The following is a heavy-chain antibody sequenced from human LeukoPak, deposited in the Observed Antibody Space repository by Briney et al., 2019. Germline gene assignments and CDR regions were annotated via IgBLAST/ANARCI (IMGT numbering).Heavy chain of an antibody. CDR1: GFTFSSYW. CDR3: ARHFDWLGFAFDI. V-gene: IGHV3-74*01. D-gene: IGHD3-9*01. J-gene: IGHJ3*02. CDR2: INSDGSST. Sequence: GGSLRLSCAASGFTFSSYWMHWVRQAPGKGLVWVSRINSDGSSTSYADSVKGRFTISRDNAKNTLYLQMNSLRAEDTAVYYCARHFDWLGFAFDIWGQGTMVTVSS.